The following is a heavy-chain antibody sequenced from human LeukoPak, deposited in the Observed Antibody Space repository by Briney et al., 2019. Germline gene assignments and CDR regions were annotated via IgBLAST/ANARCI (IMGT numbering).Heavy chain of an antibody. CDR2: IKQDGSVK. CDR3: ARIGYSSSSIDY. J-gene: IGHJ4*02. Sequence: PGGSLILSCAASGFAFSNYWMSWVRQAPGKGLEGVANIKQDGSVKYYVDSVKGRFTISRDNAKSSLYLQMNSLRAEDTAVYYCARIGYSSSSIDYWGQGTLVSVSS. V-gene: IGHV3-7*01. CDR1: GFAFSNYW. D-gene: IGHD6-6*01.